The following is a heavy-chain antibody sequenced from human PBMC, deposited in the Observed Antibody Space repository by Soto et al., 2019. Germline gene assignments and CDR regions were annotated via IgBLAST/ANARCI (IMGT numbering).Heavy chain of an antibody. V-gene: IGHV1-46*01. CDR1: GYTFVDYF. J-gene: IGHJ5*02. Sequence: ASVKVSCKTSGYTFVDYFIHWVRQAPGQGLEWMGIISLRHHSTNYAQKFQGRVTITADESTSTAYMELSSLRSEDTAVYYCARGILHDYGGPNWFDPWGQGTLVTVSS. D-gene: IGHD4-17*01. CDR3: ARGILHDYGGPNWFDP. CDR2: ISLRHHST.